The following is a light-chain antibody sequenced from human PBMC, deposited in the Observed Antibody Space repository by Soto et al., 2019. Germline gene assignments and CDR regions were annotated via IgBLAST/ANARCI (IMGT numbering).Light chain of an antibody. Sequence: DIQMTQTPSTLSASVGDRVTITCRASQNIATWLAWYQQKPGKAPKLLIYKASNLQSGVPSRFSGSGSGKEFTFTITSLQPDDFATYYCPHNSSFTTLGQGTKVHIK. CDR2: KAS. CDR1: QNIATW. CDR3: PHNSSFTT. J-gene: IGKJ1*01. V-gene: IGKV1-5*03.